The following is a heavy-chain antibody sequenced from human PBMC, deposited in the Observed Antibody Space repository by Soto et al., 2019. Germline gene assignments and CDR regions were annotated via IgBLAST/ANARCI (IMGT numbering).Heavy chain of an antibody. V-gene: IGHV3-74*01. D-gene: IGHD6-19*01. CDR3: AKGRQQWLVQWFDP. CDR2: TDPYDTGI. CDR1: GFTFSGDW. J-gene: IGHJ5*02. Sequence: LRLSCRDSGFTFSGDWMHWVRQAPGKGLDWVSRTDPYDTGISYADSVKGRFTISRDNAKSTLYLQMNSLRPEDTAVYYCAKGRQQWLVQWFDPWGQGTLVTVSS.